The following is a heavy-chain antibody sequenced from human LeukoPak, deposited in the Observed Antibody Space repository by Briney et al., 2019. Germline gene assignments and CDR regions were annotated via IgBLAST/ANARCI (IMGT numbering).Heavy chain of an antibody. D-gene: IGHD3-10*01. J-gene: IGHJ4*02. Sequence: PGGSLRLSCAASGFTFSNYWVHWVRHAPGKGLVWVSRINRDGSTTKYADSVKGRFTVSRDNAMNTLNLQMNSLRAEDTAVYYCARDKKSGESSEIDYWGQGTLVTVSS. CDR3: ARDKKSGESSEIDY. V-gene: IGHV3-74*03. CDR1: GFTFSNYW. CDR2: INRDGSTT.